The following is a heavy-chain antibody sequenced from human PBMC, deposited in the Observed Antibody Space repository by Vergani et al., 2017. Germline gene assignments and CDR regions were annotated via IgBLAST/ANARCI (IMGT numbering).Heavy chain of an antibody. Sequence: EVQLVESGGGLVKPGGSLRLSCAASGFTFSSYSMNWVRQAPGKGLEWVSSISSSSSYIYYADSVKGRFTISRDNSKNSLYLQMNSLRTEDTALYYCAKGGGTTVTTAGMDVWGQGTTVTVSS. D-gene: IGHD4-11*01. CDR3: AKGGGTTVTTAGMDV. CDR2: ISSSSSYI. J-gene: IGHJ6*02. V-gene: IGHV3-21*04. CDR1: GFTFSSYS.